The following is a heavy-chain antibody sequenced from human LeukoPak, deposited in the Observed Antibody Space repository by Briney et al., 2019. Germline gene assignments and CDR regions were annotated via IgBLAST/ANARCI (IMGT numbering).Heavy chain of an antibody. V-gene: IGHV4-59*01. CDR3: ARGLAVWGFDY. CDR2: IYYSGST. J-gene: IGHJ4*02. CDR1: GGSISSYY. Sequence: SETLSLTCTVSGGSISSYYWSWIRQPPGKGLEWIGYIYYSGSTNYNPSLKSRVTISVDTSKNQFSLKLSSVTAADTAVYYCARGLAVWGFDYWGQGTLVTVSS. D-gene: IGHD3-16*01.